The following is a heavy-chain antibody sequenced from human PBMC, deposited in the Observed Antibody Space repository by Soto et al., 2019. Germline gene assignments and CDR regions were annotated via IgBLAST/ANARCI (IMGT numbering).Heavy chain of an antibody. CDR3: ARDPSTYGGGYEDY. Sequence: WTWIRQYPGKVLEWIGYINFLGSTFYNPSLESRVTISVDTSENHFSLKVSSVTAADTAVYYCARDPSTYGGGYEDYWGRGTLVTVSS. J-gene: IGHJ4*02. D-gene: IGHD1-26*01. V-gene: IGHV4-31*02. CDR2: INFLGST.